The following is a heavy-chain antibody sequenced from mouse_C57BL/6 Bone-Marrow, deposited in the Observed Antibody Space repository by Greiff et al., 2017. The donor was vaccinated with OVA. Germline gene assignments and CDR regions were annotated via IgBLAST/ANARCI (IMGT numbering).Heavy chain of an antibody. CDR2: ISSGGSYT. Sequence: EVQVVESGGDLVKPGGSLKLSCAASGFTFSSYGMSWVRQTPDKRLEWVATISSGGSYTYYPDSVKGRFNISRDNAKNTLYLQMSSLKSEDTAMYYCARRTGTVYYYAMDYWGQGTSVTVSS. CDR3: ARRTGTVYYYAMDY. J-gene: IGHJ4*01. CDR1: GFTFSSYG. V-gene: IGHV5-6*01. D-gene: IGHD4-1*01.